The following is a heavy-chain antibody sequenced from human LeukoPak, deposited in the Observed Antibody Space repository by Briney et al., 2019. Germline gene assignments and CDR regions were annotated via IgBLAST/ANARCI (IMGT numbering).Heavy chain of an antibody. D-gene: IGHD3-10*01. V-gene: IGHV1-18*01. Sequence: ASVKVSCKASGYTFTSYGISWVRQAPGQGLEWMGWISAYNGNTNYAQKLQGRVTMTTDTSTSTAYMELRSLRSDDTAVYYCARGNSGDGSGSYYYYYYMDVWGKGTTVTISS. CDR1: GYTFTSYG. CDR3: ARGNSGDGSGSYYYYYYMDV. CDR2: ISAYNGNT. J-gene: IGHJ6*03.